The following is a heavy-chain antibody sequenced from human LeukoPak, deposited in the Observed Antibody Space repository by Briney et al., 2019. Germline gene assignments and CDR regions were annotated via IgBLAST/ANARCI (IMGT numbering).Heavy chain of an antibody. CDR2: ISAYDGST. J-gene: IGHJ4*02. CDR1: GYTFTSYG. D-gene: IGHD1-26*01. V-gene: IGHV1-18*01. Sequence: GASVKVSCKASGYTFTSYGISWVRQAPGQGLEWMGWISAYDGSTNYAQMLQGRVTMTTDTSTTTVYTELRSLRSDDTAVYYCARIGEWELLRYFDYWGQGTLVTVSS. CDR3: ARIGEWELLRYFDY.